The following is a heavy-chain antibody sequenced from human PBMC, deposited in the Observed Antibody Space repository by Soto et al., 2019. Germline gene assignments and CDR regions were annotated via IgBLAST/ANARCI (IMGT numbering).Heavy chain of an antibody. CDR3: ARVRGVFGVVSPFDY. D-gene: IGHD3-3*01. V-gene: IGHV1-18*01. J-gene: IGHJ4*02. CDR2: ISAYNGNT. CDR1: GYTFTSYG. Sequence: ASVKVSCKASGYTFTSYGISWVRQAPGQGLEWMGWISAYNGNTNYAQKLQGRVTMTTDTSTSTAYMELRSLRSDDTAVYYCARVRGVFGVVSPFDYWGQGTLVTVSS.